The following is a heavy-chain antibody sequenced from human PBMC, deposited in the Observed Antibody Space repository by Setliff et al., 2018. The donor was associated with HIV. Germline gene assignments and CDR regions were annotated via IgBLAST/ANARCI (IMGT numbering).Heavy chain of an antibody. CDR3: AVGSQPRLAY. CDR1: SGSFSGYY. CDR2: INQGGTT. Sequence: SETLSLTCAVYSGSFSGYYWSWLRQPPGRGLEWIGEINQGGTTNYNPSLKSQATISVDRSKNQFSLKLSSVTAADSAVYYCAVGSQPRLAYWGQGTQVTVSS. V-gene: IGHV4-34*01. J-gene: IGHJ4*02. D-gene: IGHD5-18*01.